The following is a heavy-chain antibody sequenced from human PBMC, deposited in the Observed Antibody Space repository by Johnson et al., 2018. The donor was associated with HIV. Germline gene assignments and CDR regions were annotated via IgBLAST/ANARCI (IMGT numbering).Heavy chain of an antibody. D-gene: IGHD1-26*01. CDR1: GFTFSNYA. V-gene: IGHV3-30*04. J-gene: IGHJ3*02. CDR2: ISYDGSNK. CDR3: AKDYSGGDGAFDI. Sequence: VQLMESGGGVVQPGRSLRLSCAASGFTFSNYAMHWVRQAPGKGLEWVAVISYDGSNKYYADSVKGRFTISRDNSKNTLYLQMNSLRAEDTAVYYCAKDYSGGDGAFDIWGQGTMVTVSS.